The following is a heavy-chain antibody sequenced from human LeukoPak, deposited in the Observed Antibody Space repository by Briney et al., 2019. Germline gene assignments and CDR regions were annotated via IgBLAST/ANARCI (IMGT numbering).Heavy chain of an antibody. CDR3: AISYGQYYFDY. V-gene: IGHV1-69*01. CDR2: IIPIFGTA. D-gene: IGHD5-18*01. Sequence: PVKVSCKASGGTFSSYAISWVRQAPGQGLEWMGGIIPIFGTANYAQKFQGRVTITADESTSTAYMELSSLRSEDTAVYYCAISYGQYYFDYWGQGTLVTVSS. CDR1: GGTFSSYA. J-gene: IGHJ4*02.